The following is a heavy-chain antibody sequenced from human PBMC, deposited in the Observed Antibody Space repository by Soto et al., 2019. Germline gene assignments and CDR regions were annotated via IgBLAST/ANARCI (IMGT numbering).Heavy chain of an antibody. CDR1: GFIFSDYY. CDR3: ATRERANSH. J-gene: IGHJ4*02. Sequence: QVQLVEFGGGLVKPGGSLRLSCAASGFIFSDYYMSWIRQAPGKGPEWVSYISHTGSPIYYADSVNGRFTVSRDNAKNSLYLQMNSLRAEDTAVYYCATRERANSHWGPGTLVTVSS. D-gene: IGHD2-8*01. V-gene: IGHV3-11*01. CDR2: ISHTGSPI.